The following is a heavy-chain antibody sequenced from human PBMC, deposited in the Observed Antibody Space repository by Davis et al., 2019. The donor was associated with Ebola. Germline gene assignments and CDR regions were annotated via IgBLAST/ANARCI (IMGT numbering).Heavy chain of an antibody. CDR1: GGSIRSDS. CDR3: ARGGGGGRWFDP. D-gene: IGHD3-16*01. V-gene: IGHV4-59*01. Sequence: MPSETLSLTCSVSGGSIRSDSWSWIRQPPGKGLEWLGYIYYSGNANYNPSLKSRVTISVDSSRDQFSLNLRSVTAADTAVYYCARGGGGGRWFDPWGQGTLVTVSS. CDR2: IYYSGNA. J-gene: IGHJ5*02.